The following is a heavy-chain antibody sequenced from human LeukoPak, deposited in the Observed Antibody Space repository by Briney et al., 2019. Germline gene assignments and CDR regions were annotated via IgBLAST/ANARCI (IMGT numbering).Heavy chain of an antibody. J-gene: IGHJ6*03. Sequence: GGSLRLSCAASGFTFSNAWMSWVRQAPGKGLEWVGRIKSKTDGGTTDYAAPVKGRFTISRDDSKNTLYLQMNSLKTEDTAVYYCTTGGFLEWYRTTQGYYMDVWGKGTTVTVSS. D-gene: IGHD3-3*01. V-gene: IGHV3-15*01. CDR3: TTGGFLEWYRTTQGYYMDV. CDR1: GFTFSNAW. CDR2: IKSKTDGGTT.